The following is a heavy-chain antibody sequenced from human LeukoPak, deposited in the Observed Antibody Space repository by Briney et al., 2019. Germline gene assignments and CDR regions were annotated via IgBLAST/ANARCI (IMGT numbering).Heavy chain of an antibody. Sequence: SETLSLTCTVSGGSISSGSFYWTWIRQPAGKGLEWIGHIYTSGSTDYNPSLKSRVTISVDTSKNQFSLKLSSVTAADTAVYYCARAGGSGSYYGYYYYYYMDVWGKGTTVTVSS. J-gene: IGHJ6*03. CDR2: IYTSGST. CDR1: GGSISSGSFY. D-gene: IGHD3-10*01. V-gene: IGHV4-61*09. CDR3: ARAGGSGSYYGYYYYYYMDV.